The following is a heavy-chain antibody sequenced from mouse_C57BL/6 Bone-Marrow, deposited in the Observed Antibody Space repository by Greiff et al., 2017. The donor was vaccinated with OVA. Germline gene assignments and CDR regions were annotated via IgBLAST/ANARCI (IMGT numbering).Heavy chain of an antibody. CDR1: GFTFSDYG. CDR3: ARQGDYYGSSRGWFAY. V-gene: IGHV5-17*01. D-gene: IGHD1-1*01. J-gene: IGHJ3*01. Sequence: EVKVVESGGGLVKPGGSLKLSCAASGFTFSDYGMHWVRQAPEKGLEWVAYISSGSSTIYYADTVKGRFTISRDNAKNTLFLQMTSLRSEDTAMYYCARQGDYYGSSRGWFAYWGQGTLVTVSA. CDR2: ISSGSSTI.